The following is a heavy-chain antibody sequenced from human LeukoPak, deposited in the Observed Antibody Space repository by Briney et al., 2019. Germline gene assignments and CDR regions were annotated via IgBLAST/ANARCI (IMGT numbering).Heavy chain of an antibody. Sequence: ASVKVSCKASGYTFTSYDINWVRQATGQGLEWMGWMNPNSGNTGYAQKFQGRVTMTRNTSISTAYMELSSLRSEDTAVYYCARVYYDFWSGYFLVDLWGQGTLVTVSS. D-gene: IGHD3-3*01. CDR3: ARVYYDFWSGYFLVDL. J-gene: IGHJ5*02. CDR1: GYTFTSYD. V-gene: IGHV1-8*01. CDR2: MNPNSGNT.